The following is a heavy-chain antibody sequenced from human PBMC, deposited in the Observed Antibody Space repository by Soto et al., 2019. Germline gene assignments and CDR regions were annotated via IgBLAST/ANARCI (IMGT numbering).Heavy chain of an antibody. V-gene: IGHV3-7*03. D-gene: IGHD3-9*01. CDR1: GSTFSSYW. J-gene: IGHJ6*02. CDR2: INPEGSEK. CDR3: ARVAHYDNLTGYYTYGESYYYYGMDV. Sequence: GGSLRLSCAASGSTFSSYWMNLVRQAPGKGLEWVADINPEGSEKYYADSVKGRFTISRDNAKNSLYLQMNSLRSEDTAVYYCARVAHYDNLTGYYTYGESYYYYGMDVWGQGNTVTVSS.